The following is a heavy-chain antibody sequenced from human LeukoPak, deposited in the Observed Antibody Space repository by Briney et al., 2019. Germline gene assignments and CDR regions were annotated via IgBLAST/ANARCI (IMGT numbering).Heavy chain of an antibody. CDR2: IYYSGST. Sequence: SETLSLTCTVSGDSMSNYYWSWIRQPPGKGLEWIGYIYYSGSTNYNPSLKSRVTISVDTSKNQFSLKLSSVTAADTAVYYCARTVALSGRGWFDPWGQGTLVTVSS. J-gene: IGHJ5*02. CDR3: ARTVALSGRGWFDP. CDR1: GDSMSNYY. V-gene: IGHV4-59*01. D-gene: IGHD4-4*01.